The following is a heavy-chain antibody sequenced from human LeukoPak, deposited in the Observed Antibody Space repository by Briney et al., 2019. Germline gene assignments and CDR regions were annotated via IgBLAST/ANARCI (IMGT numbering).Heavy chain of an antibody. Sequence: PGGSLRLSCAASGFTVSSNYMSWVRQAPGKGLEWVSVIYSGGSTYYADSVKGRFTISRDNSKNTLYLQTNSLRAEDTAVYYCARDRVDGSGRAFDPWGQGTLVTVSS. CDR2: IYSGGST. J-gene: IGHJ5*02. D-gene: IGHD3-10*01. V-gene: IGHV3-66*02. CDR1: GFTVSSNY. CDR3: ARDRVDGSGRAFDP.